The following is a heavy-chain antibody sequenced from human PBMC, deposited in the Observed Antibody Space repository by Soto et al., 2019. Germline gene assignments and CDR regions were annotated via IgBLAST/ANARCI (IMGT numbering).Heavy chain of an antibody. CDR1: GFSLRTPW. D-gene: IGHD3-10*01. Sequence: EVQLVESGGGLVRPGGALRLSCATSGFSLRTPWMNGVRKAPGKGLALVARITRGDSNTDSVDSVKGRFTISRDSAKNTLYLQMNSLTADDTAVYYCAREYYYSIDYWGRGTLVTVSS. J-gene: IGHJ4*02. CDR2: ITRGDSNT. CDR3: AREYYYSIDY. V-gene: IGHV3-74*01.